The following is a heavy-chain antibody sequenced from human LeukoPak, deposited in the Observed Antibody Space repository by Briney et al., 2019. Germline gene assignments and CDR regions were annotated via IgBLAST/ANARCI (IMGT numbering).Heavy chain of an antibody. CDR1: GGSISSYY. CDR2: IYTSGST. V-gene: IGHV4-4*07. CDR3: ARGAVPAAIEDDGWDWFDP. Sequence: PSETLSLTCTVSGGSISSYYWSWIRQPAGKGLKWIGRIYTSGSTNYNPSLKSRVTMSVDTSKNQFSLKLSSVTAADTAVYYCARGAVPAAIEDDGWDWFDPWGQGTLVTVSS. D-gene: IGHD2-2*01. J-gene: IGHJ5*02.